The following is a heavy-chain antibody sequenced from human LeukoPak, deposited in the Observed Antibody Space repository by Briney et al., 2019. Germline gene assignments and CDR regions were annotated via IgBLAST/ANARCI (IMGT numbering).Heavy chain of an antibody. CDR2: ISGSGGST. V-gene: IGHV3-23*01. D-gene: IGHD6-6*01. Sequence: GGSLRLSCAASGFTFSSYAMSWVRRAPGKGLEWVSAISGSGGSTYYADSVKGRFTISRDNSKNTLYLQMNSLRAEDTAVYYCAKRAALTYYYYYYMDVWGKGTTVTVSS. CDR3: AKRAALTYYYYYYMDV. CDR1: GFTFSSYA. J-gene: IGHJ6*03.